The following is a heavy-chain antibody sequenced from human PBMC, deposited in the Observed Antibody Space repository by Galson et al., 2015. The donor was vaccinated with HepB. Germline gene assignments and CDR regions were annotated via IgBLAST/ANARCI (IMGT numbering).Heavy chain of an antibody. CDR3: ARENRGHCSSSTCYGPPYYYYYMDV. CDR1: EFTFSSFV. Sequence: SLRLSCAASEFTFSSFVMHWVRQAPDKGLEWVAVIPYDGNNTYYADSVKGRFTISRDTSKKTLFLQMNSLRPEDTAVYYCARENRGHCSSSTCYGPPYYYYYMDVWGKGTTVIVSS. D-gene: IGHD2-2*01. V-gene: IGHV3-30*04. J-gene: IGHJ6*03. CDR2: IPYDGNNT.